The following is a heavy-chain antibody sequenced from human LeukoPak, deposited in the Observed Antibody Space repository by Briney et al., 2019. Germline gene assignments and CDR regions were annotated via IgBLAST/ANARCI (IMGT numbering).Heavy chain of an antibody. D-gene: IGHD4-17*01. CDR1: GYTFTSYD. CDR3: ARAPLHDYGDYETSSANYGMDV. Sequence: ASVKVSCKASGYTFTSYDINWVRQATGQRLEWMGWINAGNGNTKYSQKFQGRVTITRDTSASTAYMELSSLRSEDTAVYYCARAPLHDYGDYETSSANYGMDVWGQGTTVTVSS. J-gene: IGHJ6*02. V-gene: IGHV1-3*01. CDR2: INAGNGNT.